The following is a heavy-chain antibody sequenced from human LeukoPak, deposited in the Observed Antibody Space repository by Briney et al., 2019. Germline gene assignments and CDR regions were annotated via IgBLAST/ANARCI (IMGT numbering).Heavy chain of an antibody. Sequence: PSETLSLTCAVYGGSFSGYYWSWIRQPPGKGLEWMGETNHSGSTNYNPSLKSRVTISVDTSKNQFSLKLSSVTAADPAVYYCARVVRYFDYWGQGTLVTVSS. CDR1: GGSFSGYY. CDR2: TNHSGST. CDR3: ARVVRYFDY. V-gene: IGHV4-34*01. J-gene: IGHJ4*02. D-gene: IGHD6-6*01.